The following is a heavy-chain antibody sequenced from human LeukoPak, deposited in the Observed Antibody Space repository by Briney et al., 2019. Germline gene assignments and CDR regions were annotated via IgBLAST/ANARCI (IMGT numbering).Heavy chain of an antibody. CDR1: GYTFTDYN. D-gene: IGHD5-24*01. J-gene: IGHJ3*02. CDR3: ARVRDGYNDAYDI. V-gene: IGHV1-46*01. CDR2: IKPSGGDT. Sequence: ASVKVSCKTSGYTFTDYNLHWVRQAPGQRLEWMGIIKPSGGDTSYAQTFQGRVFMTRDTSTSTVYMELSSLKSEDTAVYYCARVRDGYNDAYDIWGQGTMVTVSS.